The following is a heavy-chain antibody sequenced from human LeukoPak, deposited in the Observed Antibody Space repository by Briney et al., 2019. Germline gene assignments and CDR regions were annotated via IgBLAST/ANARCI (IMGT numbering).Heavy chain of an antibody. CDR1: GGTFSSYA. J-gene: IGHJ4*02. Sequence: GASVKVSCKASGGTFSSYAISWVRQAPGQGLEWMGGIIPIFGTANYAQKFQGRVTITTDESTSTAYMELSSLRSEDTAVYYCAREGGGYSYGRDYYDSSGYTFDYWGQGTLVTVYS. D-gene: IGHD3-22*01. CDR3: AREGGGYSYGRDYYDSSGYTFDY. CDR2: IIPIFGTA. V-gene: IGHV1-69*05.